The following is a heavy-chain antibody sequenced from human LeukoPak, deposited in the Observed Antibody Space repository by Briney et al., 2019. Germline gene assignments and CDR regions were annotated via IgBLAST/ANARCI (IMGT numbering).Heavy chain of an antibody. CDR3: VRDGAHYDLDY. D-gene: IGHD3-22*01. CDR2: ISSSSSTI. Sequence: GGSLRLSCAASGFTFSSYSMNWVRQAPGKGLEWVSYISSSSSTIYYADSVKGRFTISRDNAKNSLYLQMNSLRAEDTAMYYCVRDGAHYDLDYWGQGTLVTVSS. V-gene: IGHV3-48*04. CDR1: GFTFSSYS. J-gene: IGHJ4*02.